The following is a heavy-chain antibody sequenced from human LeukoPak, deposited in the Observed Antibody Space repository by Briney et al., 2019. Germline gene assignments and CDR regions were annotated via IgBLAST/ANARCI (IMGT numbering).Heavy chain of an antibody. D-gene: IGHD1-1*01. CDR1: GFTFSSYG. CDR3: ATSGIMWYNWNDNPFDY. J-gene: IGHJ4*02. V-gene: IGHV3-30*03. Sequence: GRSLRLSRAASGFTFSSYGMHWVRQAPGKGLEWVAVISYDGSNKYYADSVKGRFTISRDNSKNTLYLQMNSLRAEDTAVYYCATSGIMWYNWNDNPFDYWGQGTLVTVSS. CDR2: ISYDGSNK.